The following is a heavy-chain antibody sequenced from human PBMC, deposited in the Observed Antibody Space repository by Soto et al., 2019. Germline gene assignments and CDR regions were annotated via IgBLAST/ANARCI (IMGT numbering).Heavy chain of an antibody. CDR1: GFTFGDYA. J-gene: IGHJ6*03. CDR2: IRSKAYGGTT. Sequence: EVQLVESGGGLVQPGRSLRLSYTASGFTFGDYAMSWFRQAPGKGLEWVGFIRSKAYGGTTEYAPSVRGRFTISRDDSKNIAYLQINSLQTEDTAVYYCTRDQREYSSSSGSYYYYRDVWGKGTTVTVSS. D-gene: IGHD6-6*01. V-gene: IGHV3-49*03. CDR3: TRDQREYSSSSGSYYYYRDV.